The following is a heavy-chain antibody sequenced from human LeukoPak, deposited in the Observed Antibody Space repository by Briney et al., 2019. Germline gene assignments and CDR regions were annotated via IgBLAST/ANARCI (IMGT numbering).Heavy chain of an antibody. J-gene: IGHJ4*02. CDR3: ARIRYSGYDGVDFDY. CDR1: GGSISSGSYY. V-gene: IGHV4-61*02. Sequence: SETLSLTCTVSGGSISSGSYYWSWIRQPAGKGLEWNGRIYTSGSTNYNPSLKGRVTISVDTSKNQFSLKLSSVTAADTAVYYCARIRYSGYDGVDFDYWGQGSLVTVSS. D-gene: IGHD5-12*01. CDR2: IYTSGST.